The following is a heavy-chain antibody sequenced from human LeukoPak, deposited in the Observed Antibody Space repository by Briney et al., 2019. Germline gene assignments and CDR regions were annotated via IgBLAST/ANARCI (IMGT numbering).Heavy chain of an antibody. CDR2: INHSGST. V-gene: IGHV4-34*01. CDR1: GESFSGYY. Sequence: SETLSLTCAVYGESFSGYYWSWIRQPPGKGLEWIGEINHSGSTNYNPSLKSRVTISVDTSKNQFSLQLNSVTPEDTAVYYCARASHRQSTKIRGYFDYWGQGTLVTVSS. CDR3: ARASHRQSTKIRGYFDY. J-gene: IGHJ4*02.